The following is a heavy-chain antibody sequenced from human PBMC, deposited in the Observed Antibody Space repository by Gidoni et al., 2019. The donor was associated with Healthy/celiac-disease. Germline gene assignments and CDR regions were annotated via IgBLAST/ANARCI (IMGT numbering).Heavy chain of an antibody. J-gene: IGHJ6*02. CDR3: ARDRRAVRAPQYGMDV. CDR1: GFTFSSYW. CDR2: IKQDGSEK. V-gene: IGHV3-7*05. D-gene: IGHD3-10*01. Sequence: EVQLVESGGGLVQPGGSLRLSCAASGFTFSSYWMSWVRQAPGKGLEWVANIKQDGSEKYYVDSVKGRFTISRDNAKNSLYLQMNSLRAEDTAVYYCARDRRAVRAPQYGMDVWGQGTTVTVSS.